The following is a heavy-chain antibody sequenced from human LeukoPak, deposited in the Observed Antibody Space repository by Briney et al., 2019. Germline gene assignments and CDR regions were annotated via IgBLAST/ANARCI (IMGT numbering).Heavy chain of an antibody. V-gene: IGHV1-18*01. CDR1: GYTFTNYG. Sequence: ASVKVSCKASGYTFTNYGISWVRQAPGQGLEWMGWISIYNGNTDYAQKLWGRVTMTTDTSTSTAYMELRSLRSDDTAVYYCARITYDFWSGYYMPDDPWGQGTLVTVSS. D-gene: IGHD3-3*01. J-gene: IGHJ5*02. CDR3: ARITYDFWSGYYMPDDP. CDR2: ISIYNGNT.